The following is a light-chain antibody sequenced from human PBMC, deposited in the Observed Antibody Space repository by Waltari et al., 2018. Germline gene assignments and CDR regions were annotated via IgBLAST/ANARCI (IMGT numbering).Light chain of an antibody. CDR3: HQSFISPPT. CDR1: QTVNTF. J-gene: IGKJ3*01. V-gene: IGKV1-39*01. Sequence: DIQMTQSPSSLSASVGDKVTITCRCSQTVNTFLNWYRQKEGRAPELLIEAASILQSGVPSRFTGRGSGTQFTLTINNLQPEDFGIYSCHQSFISPPTFGPGTKVDI. CDR2: AAS.